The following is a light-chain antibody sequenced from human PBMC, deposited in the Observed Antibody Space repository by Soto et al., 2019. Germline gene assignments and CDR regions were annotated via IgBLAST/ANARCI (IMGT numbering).Light chain of an antibody. Sequence: QSALTQPASVSGSPGQSITIPCTGTSSDVGSYNLVSWFQQHPGKVPKLIMYEGTKRPSGVSDRFSGSKSGNTASLTISGLQAEDEADYYSYSYAGDYLDVFGTGTKVTVL. CDR3: YSYAGDYLDV. V-gene: IGLV2-23*01. J-gene: IGLJ1*01. CDR2: EGT. CDR1: SSDVGSYNL.